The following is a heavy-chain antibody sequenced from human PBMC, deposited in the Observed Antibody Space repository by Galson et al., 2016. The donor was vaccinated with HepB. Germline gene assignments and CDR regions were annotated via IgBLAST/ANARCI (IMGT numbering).Heavy chain of an antibody. CDR2: INSDGSRT. CDR1: GFPFSNFW. V-gene: IGHV3-74*01. CDR3: AKGALAA. J-gene: IGHJ5*02. Sequence: SLRLSCAASGFPFSNFWMHWVRQAPGKGLVWVSRINSDGSRTDYADSVKGRFTVSRDNAKNSLYLQMNNLRPEDTALYYCAKGALAAWGQGTLVIVSS. D-gene: IGHD2-21*01.